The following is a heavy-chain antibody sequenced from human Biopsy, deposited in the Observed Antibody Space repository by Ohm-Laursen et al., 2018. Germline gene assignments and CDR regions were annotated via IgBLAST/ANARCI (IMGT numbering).Heavy chain of an antibody. CDR3: AKDALSTVTYAFDM. Sequence: SLRLSCTASGFIFDDYAMHWVRQAPGKGLEWVSGISWNSVGIGYADSVKGRFSISRDNAKNSLYLQMNSLRVEDTALYYCAKDALSTVTYAFDMWGQGTMVTV. V-gene: IGHV3-9*01. J-gene: IGHJ3*02. CDR1: GFIFDDYA. D-gene: IGHD4-17*01. CDR2: ISWNSVGI.